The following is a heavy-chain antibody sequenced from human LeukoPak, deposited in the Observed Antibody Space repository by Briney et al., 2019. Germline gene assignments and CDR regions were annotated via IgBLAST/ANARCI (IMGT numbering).Heavy chain of an antibody. V-gene: IGHV3-21*04. CDR2: IGSSSSYI. CDR3: ARSRVTRSHFDY. Sequence: GGSLRLSCAASGFTFSSYNMHWVRQAPGKGLEWVSSIGSSSSYIYYADSVKGRFTISRDNAKNSLYLQMNSLRAEDTAVYYCARSRVTRSHFDYWGQGTLVTVSS. CDR1: GFTFSSYN. D-gene: IGHD2-15*01. J-gene: IGHJ4*02.